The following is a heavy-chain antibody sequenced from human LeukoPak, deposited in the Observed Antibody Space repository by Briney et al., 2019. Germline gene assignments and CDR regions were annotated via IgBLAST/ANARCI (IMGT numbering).Heavy chain of an antibody. J-gene: IGHJ4*02. D-gene: IGHD6-19*01. CDR3: ARDLRSSGWYYFDY. Sequence: GSLRLSCAASGFTFSSYSMNWVRQAPGKGLEPVSSISGSSTYIYYADSVKGRFTISRDNPKNSLYLQMNSLRAEDTAVYYCARDLRSSGWYYFDYWGQGTLVTVSS. CDR1: GFTFSSYS. V-gene: IGHV3-21*01. CDR2: ISGSSTYI.